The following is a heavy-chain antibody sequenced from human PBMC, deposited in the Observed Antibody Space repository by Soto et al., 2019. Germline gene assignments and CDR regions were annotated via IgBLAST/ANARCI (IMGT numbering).Heavy chain of an antibody. Sequence: PGGSLRLSCAASGFTFSSYGMHWVRQAPGKGLEWVAVISYDGSNKYYADSVKGRFTISRDNSKNTLYLQMNSLRAEDTAVYYCAKGGRARGFGDSYPGPRFDPWGQGTLVTVSS. V-gene: IGHV3-30*18. D-gene: IGHD3-10*01. CDR1: GFTFSSYG. CDR3: AKGGRARGFGDSYPGPRFDP. CDR2: ISYDGSNK. J-gene: IGHJ5*02.